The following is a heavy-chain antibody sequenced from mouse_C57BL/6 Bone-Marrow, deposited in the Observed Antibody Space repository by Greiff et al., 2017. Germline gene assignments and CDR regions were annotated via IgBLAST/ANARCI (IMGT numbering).Heavy chain of an antibody. CDR3: AKKGYYGSPSLYWYFDV. Sequence: QVQLQESGPGLVQPSQSLSITCTVSGFSLTSYGVHWVRQSPGKGLEWLGVIWRGGSTDYNAAFMSRLSITKDNSKSQVFFKMNSLQADDTAIYYCAKKGYYGSPSLYWYFDVWGTGTTVTVSS. D-gene: IGHD1-1*01. V-gene: IGHV2-5*01. J-gene: IGHJ1*03. CDR2: IWRGGST. CDR1: GFSLTSYG.